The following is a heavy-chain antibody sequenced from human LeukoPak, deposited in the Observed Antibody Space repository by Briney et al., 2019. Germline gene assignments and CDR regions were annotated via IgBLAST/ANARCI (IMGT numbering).Heavy chain of an antibody. Sequence: SETLSLTCTVSGGSISSSSYYWGWIRQPPGKGLEWIGEINHSGSTNYNPSLKSRVTISVDTSKDQFSLKLSSVTAADTAVYYCARSGGGAAAKYYYYYYMDVWGKGTTVTISS. V-gene: IGHV4-39*07. D-gene: IGHD6-13*01. CDR2: INHSGST. CDR1: GGSISSSSYY. J-gene: IGHJ6*03. CDR3: ARSGGGAAAKYYYYYYMDV.